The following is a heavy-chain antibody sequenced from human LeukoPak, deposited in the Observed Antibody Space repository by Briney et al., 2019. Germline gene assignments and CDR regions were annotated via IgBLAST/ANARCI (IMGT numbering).Heavy chain of an antibody. V-gene: IGHV3-23*01. CDR3: AKVYCSSPRCFLPFDY. CDR2: ISASSVTT. J-gene: IGHJ4*02. Sequence: GGSLRLSCAASGFTFSSSAMSWVRQAPGKGLEWVSAISASSVTTHYADSVKGRFTISRDDSKNTLYLQMNSLRAEDTALYYCAKVYCSSPRCFLPFDYWGQGTLVTVSS. CDR1: GFTFSSSA. D-gene: IGHD2-2*01.